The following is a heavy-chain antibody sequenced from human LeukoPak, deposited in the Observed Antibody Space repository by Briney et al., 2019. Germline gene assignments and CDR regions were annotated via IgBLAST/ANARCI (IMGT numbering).Heavy chain of an antibody. D-gene: IGHD6-13*01. V-gene: IGHV4-59*01. CDR1: GGSISSYY. CDR2: IYYSGST. Sequence: PSETLSLTCTVPGGSISSYYWSWIRQPPGKGLEWIRYIYYSGSTNYNPSLKSRVTISVDTSKNQFSPKLSSVTAADTAVYYCASLYSSSWLHGMDVWGQGTTVTVSS. CDR3: ASLYSSSWLHGMDV. J-gene: IGHJ6*02.